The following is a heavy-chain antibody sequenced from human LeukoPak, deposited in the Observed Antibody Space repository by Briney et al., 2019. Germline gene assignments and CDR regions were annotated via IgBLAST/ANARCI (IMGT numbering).Heavy chain of an antibody. Sequence: SETLSLTCTVSGGSISSSGYYWGWMRQSPGEGLEWVGNIYYSGITYYNPSLKSRVTISVDTSKNQFSLKLSSVTAADTPVYYCARDIVLMVYAITSDAFDIWGQGTMVTVSS. D-gene: IGHD2-8*01. J-gene: IGHJ3*02. CDR1: GGSISSSGYY. CDR2: IYYSGIT. CDR3: ARDIVLMVYAITSDAFDI. V-gene: IGHV4-39*07.